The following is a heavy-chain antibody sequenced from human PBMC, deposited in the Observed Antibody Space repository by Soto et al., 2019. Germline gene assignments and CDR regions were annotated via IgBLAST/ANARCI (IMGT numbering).Heavy chain of an antibody. D-gene: IGHD4-4*01. V-gene: IGHV1-3*03. Sequence: GASVKVSSKASRYTFTSYALHSVRQAPGQRLEWMGWINAGNGHTKYSREFRDRLTITMDTSASTAYLQWSSLKASDTAMYYCARLGATTVTTSIYYYGMDVWGQGTTVTVSS. CDR1: RYTFTSYA. CDR3: ARLGATTVTTSIYYYGMDV. J-gene: IGHJ6*02. CDR2: INAGNGHT.